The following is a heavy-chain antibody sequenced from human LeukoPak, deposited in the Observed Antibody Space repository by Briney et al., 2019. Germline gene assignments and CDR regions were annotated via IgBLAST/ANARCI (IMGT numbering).Heavy chain of an antibody. CDR3: ARAVTLGYLYYFDY. CDR2: IIPIFGIA. D-gene: IGHD3-16*01. CDR1: GGTFSSYA. J-gene: IGHJ4*02. Sequence: SVKVSCKASGGTFSSYAISWVRQAPGQGLEWMGRIIPIFGIANYAQKFQGRVTITADKSTSTAYMELSSLRSEDTAVYYCARAVTLGYLYYFDYWGQGTLVTVSS. V-gene: IGHV1-69*04.